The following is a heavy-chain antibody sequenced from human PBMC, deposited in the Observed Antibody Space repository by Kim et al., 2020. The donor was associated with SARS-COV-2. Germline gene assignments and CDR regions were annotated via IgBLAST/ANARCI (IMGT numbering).Heavy chain of an antibody. Sequence: GGSLRLSCAASGFTFSSYGMHWVRQAPGKGLEWVAVIWYDGSNKYYADSVKGRFTISRDNSKNTLYLQMNSLRAEDTAVYYCARVLYSSSPQGTYYYGMDVWGQGTTVTVSS. CDR3: ARVLYSSSPQGTYYYGMDV. D-gene: IGHD6-6*01. J-gene: IGHJ6*02. V-gene: IGHV3-33*01. CDR2: IWYDGSNK. CDR1: GFTFSSYG.